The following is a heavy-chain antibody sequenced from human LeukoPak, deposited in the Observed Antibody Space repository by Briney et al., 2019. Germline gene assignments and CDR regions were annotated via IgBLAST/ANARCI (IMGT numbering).Heavy chain of an antibody. J-gene: IGHJ4*02. D-gene: IGHD1-26*01. CDR3: AGDRDRSGSQSY. Sequence: ASVKVSCKASGYTFTSYGISWVRQAPGQGLEWMGWISANNGNTKYNTKYAQNLQGRVTMTTDISTSTAYMELRTLRSDDTAVYYCAGDRDRSGSQSYWGQGTLVTVSS. V-gene: IGHV1-18*01. CDR2: ISANNGNTKYNT. CDR1: GYTFTSYG.